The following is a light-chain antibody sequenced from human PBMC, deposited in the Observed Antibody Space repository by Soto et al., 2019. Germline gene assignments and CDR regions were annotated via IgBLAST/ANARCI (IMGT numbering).Light chain of an antibody. CDR1: SSDVGGYNY. J-gene: IGLJ1*01. CDR3: SSYAGRLYV. CDR2: EVS. Sequence: QSALTQPPSASGSPGQSVTISCTGTSSDVGGYNYVSWYQQHPGKAPKLMIYEVSKRPSAVPDRFSGSKSGNTASLTVSGLQAEDEADYYCSSYAGRLYVFGTGTKVTVL. V-gene: IGLV2-8*01.